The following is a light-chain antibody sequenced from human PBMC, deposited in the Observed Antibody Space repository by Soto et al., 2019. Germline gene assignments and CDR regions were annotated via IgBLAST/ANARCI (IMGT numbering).Light chain of an antibody. Sequence: AIQLTQYPSSLSASVGDRVTITCRASQGIGSALAWYQQKPGKAPKLLIYDASSLESGVPSRFSGSGSGTDFTLTISSLQPEDFAPYYCQQFNVFGGGTKV. CDR2: DAS. V-gene: IGKV1-13*02. CDR1: QGIGSA. CDR3: QQFNV. J-gene: IGKJ4*01.